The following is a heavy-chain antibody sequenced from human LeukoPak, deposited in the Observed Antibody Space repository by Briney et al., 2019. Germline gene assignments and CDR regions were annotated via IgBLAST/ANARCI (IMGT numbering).Heavy chain of an antibody. CDR2: MNPNSGNT. CDR3: ARGHYGSGLVGNYGMDV. D-gene: IGHD3-10*01. J-gene: IGHJ6*02. Sequence: ASVKVSCKASGYTFTSYDINWVRQATGQGLEWMGWMNPNSGNTGYAQKFQGRVTMTRNTSISTAYMELSSLRSEDTAVYYCARGHYGSGLVGNYGMDVWGQGTTVTVSS. CDR1: GYTFTSYD. V-gene: IGHV1-8*01.